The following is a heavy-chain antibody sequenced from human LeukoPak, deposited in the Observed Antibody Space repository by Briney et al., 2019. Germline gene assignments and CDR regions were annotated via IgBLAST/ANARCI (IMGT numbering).Heavy chain of an antibody. V-gene: IGHV3-30*02. CDR2: IRYDGSNK. CDR3: AKDPCTIGGDCYSSIDY. Sequence: TGGSLRLSCAASGFTFSSYGMHWVRQAPGKGLEWVAFIRYDGSNKYYADSVKGRFTISRDNSKNTLYLQMSSLRVEDTALYYCAKDPCTIGGDCYSSIDYWGQGTLVTVSS. D-gene: IGHD2-21*02. CDR1: GFTFSSYG. J-gene: IGHJ4*02.